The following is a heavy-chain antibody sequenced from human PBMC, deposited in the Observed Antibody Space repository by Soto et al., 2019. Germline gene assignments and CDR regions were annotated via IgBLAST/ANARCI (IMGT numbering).Heavy chain of an antibody. CDR3: AKNQEPELPSVIDF. CDR1: GLTFSNDA. J-gene: IGHJ4*02. Sequence: EVRLLESGGGLVKPGGSLRLSCATSGLTFSNDAMSWVRQAPGGGLEWVSSLRGSSSTTYYADSVRGRFTISRDRSKNTLYLQMSSLRAEDTALYYCAKNQEPELPSVIDFWGQGTLVTVSS. D-gene: IGHD1-7*01. V-gene: IGHV3-23*01. CDR2: LRGSSSTT.